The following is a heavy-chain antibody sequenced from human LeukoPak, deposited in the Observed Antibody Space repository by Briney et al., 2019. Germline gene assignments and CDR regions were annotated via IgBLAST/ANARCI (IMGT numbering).Heavy chain of an antibody. D-gene: IGHD1-26*01. J-gene: IGHJ6*03. Sequence: SQTLSLTCAISGDSVSSNSAAWNWIRQSPSRGLEWLGRTYYRSKWYNDYAVSVKSRITINPDTSKNQFSLQLNSVTPEDTAVYFLGKNYPQVGRRLGGGTEYYYYYYMDVWGKGTTVTVSS. V-gene: IGHV6-1*01. CDR1: GDSVSSNSAA. CDR3: GKNYPQVGRRLGGGTEYYYYYYMDV. CDR2: TYYRSKWYN.